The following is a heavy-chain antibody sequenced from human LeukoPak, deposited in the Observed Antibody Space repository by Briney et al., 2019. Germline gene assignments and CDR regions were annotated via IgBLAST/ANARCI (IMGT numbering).Heavy chain of an antibody. CDR3: ARASEPTYDYDSSGYYYGDPHDY. CDR1: GGTFSSYA. Sequence: SVKVTCKASGGTFSSYAISWVRQAPGQGLEWMGRIIPIVGIANYAQKFQGRVTITADKSTSTAYMELSSLRSEDTAVYYCARASEPTYDYDSSGYYYGDPHDYWGQGTLVTVSS. CDR2: IIPIVGIA. D-gene: IGHD3-22*01. V-gene: IGHV1-69*04. J-gene: IGHJ4*02.